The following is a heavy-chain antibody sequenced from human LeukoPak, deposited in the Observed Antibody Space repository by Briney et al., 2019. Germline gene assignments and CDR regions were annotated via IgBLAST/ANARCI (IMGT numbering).Heavy chain of an antibody. J-gene: IGHJ3*02. CDR1: GGTFSSYA. V-gene: IGHV1-69*05. Sequence: SVKVSCKASGGTFSSYAISWVRQAPGQGLEWMGRIIPIFGTANYAQKFQGRVTITTDESTSTAYMELSSLRSEDTAVYYCARGRATVTNDAFDIWGQGTMVTVSS. CDR2: IIPIFGTA. CDR3: ARGRATVTNDAFDI. D-gene: IGHD4-17*01.